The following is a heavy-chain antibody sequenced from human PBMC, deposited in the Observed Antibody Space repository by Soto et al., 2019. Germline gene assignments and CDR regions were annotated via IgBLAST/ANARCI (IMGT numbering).Heavy chain of an antibody. Sequence: SVKLSCKASGGTFSSYAISWVRQAPGQGLEWMGGIIPIFGTANYAQKFQGRVTITADESTSTAYMELSSLRSEDTAVYYCASFVYYYDSSGKRVGDAFDIWGQGTMVTVSS. CDR1: GGTFSSYA. V-gene: IGHV1-69*13. J-gene: IGHJ3*02. CDR3: ASFVYYYDSSGKRVGDAFDI. CDR2: IIPIFGTA. D-gene: IGHD3-22*01.